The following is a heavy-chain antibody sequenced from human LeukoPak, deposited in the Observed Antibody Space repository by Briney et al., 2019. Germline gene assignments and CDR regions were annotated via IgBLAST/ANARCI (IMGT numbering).Heavy chain of an antibody. Sequence: GGSLRLSRAVSGFTFSSYWMSWVRQAPGKGLEWVANIKQDGSEKYYVDSVKGRFTISRDNAKNSLSLQMNSLRAEDAAVYYCARGLNWFDPWGQGTLVTVSS. CDR1: GFTFSSYW. CDR2: IKQDGSEK. J-gene: IGHJ5*02. V-gene: IGHV3-7*01. CDR3: ARGLNWFDP.